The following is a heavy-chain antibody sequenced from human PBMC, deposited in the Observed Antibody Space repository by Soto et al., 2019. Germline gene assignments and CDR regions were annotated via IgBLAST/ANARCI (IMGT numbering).Heavy chain of an antibody. D-gene: IGHD6-19*01. CDR1: GYSFTSYD. Sequence: QVKLVQSGAEVKKPGASVKVSCRASGYSFTSYDINWVRQATGQGLEWMGWMDPKTGNTDYGQKFQGRVTMTRNTFISTAYMEVSSLTSEDTAVYYCARGRGWRDYWGQGTLVTVSS. J-gene: IGHJ4*02. CDR3: ARGRGWRDY. CDR2: MDPKTGNT. V-gene: IGHV1-8*01.